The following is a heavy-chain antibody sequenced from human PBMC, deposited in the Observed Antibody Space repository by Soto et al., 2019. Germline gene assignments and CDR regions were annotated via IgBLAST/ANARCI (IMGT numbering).Heavy chain of an antibody. D-gene: IGHD3-10*01. J-gene: IGHJ4*02. CDR2: TRPNNGNT. V-gene: IGHV1-18*01. Sequence: ASVKVSCKTSGYTFSIYGINWVRQAPGQGLEWMGWTRPNNGNTKYAQNLQGRVTMTTDTSTSTAYMELRSLRPDDTAVYYCVRDLDGSGSYYTDYWGQGTLVTVSS. CDR1: GYTFSIYG. CDR3: VRDLDGSGSYYTDY.